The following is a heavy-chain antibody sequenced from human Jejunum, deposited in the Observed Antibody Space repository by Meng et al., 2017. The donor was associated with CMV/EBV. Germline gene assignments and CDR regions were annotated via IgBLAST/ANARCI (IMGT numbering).Heavy chain of an antibody. V-gene: IGHV3-23*01. CDR2: ISGSGITT. CDR3: AKIPQARYYYGSGYYFDY. CDR1: FSTYA. J-gene: IGHJ4*02. D-gene: IGHD3-10*01. Sequence: FSTYAMSWVRQTPGKGLEWVSTISGSGITTYYADSVKGRFTISRDNSNDALFLQMDSLRADDTALYYCAKIPQARYYYGSGYYFDYWGQGTLVTVSS.